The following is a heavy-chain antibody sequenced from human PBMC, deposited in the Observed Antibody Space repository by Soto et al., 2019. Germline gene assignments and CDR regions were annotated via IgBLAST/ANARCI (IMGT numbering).Heavy chain of an antibody. Sequence: SVKDSCKASGYILTVYYMHWVRQAPVQGLEWMGWISAYNGNTNYAQKLQGRVTMPTDTSTSTAYMELRSLRSDDTAVYYCARDVIAGSATTTFDYWGQGTLVTVSS. CDR2: ISAYNGNT. D-gene: IGHD3-16*02. CDR3: ARDVIAGSATTTFDY. V-gene: IGHV1-18*01. CDR1: GYILTVYY. J-gene: IGHJ4*02.